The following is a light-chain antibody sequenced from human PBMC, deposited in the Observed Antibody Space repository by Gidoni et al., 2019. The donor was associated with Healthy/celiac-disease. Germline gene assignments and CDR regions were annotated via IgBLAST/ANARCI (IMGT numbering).Light chain of an antibody. CDR1: QSVSSY. J-gene: IGKJ5*01. Sequence: EIVLTPSPATLALSPGERATLSCRASQSVSSYLAWYQQKPGQAPRLLISDASNRATGSPARFSGSGSGTDFTLTISSLEPEDFAVYYGQQRSNWPPSTTFXHXTRLKIK. V-gene: IGKV3-11*01. CDR2: DAS. CDR3: QQRSNWPPSTT.